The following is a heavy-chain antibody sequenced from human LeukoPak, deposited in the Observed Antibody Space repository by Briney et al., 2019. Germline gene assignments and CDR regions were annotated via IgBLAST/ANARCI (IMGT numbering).Heavy chain of an antibody. CDR1: SGSISSYY. CDR2: IYTSGSS. Sequence: SETLSLTCTVSSGSISSYYWSWIRQPAGKGLEWIGRIYTSGSSNYNPSLKSRVTMSVDTSKNQFSLKLSPVTAADTAVYYCARDRPFWSGIQDAFDIWGQGTMVTVSS. J-gene: IGHJ3*02. V-gene: IGHV4-4*07. D-gene: IGHD3-3*01. CDR3: ARDRPFWSGIQDAFDI.